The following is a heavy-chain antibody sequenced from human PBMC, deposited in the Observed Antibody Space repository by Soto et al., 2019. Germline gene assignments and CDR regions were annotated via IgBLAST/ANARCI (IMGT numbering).Heavy chain of an antibody. CDR3: ARVSWREKYGMDV. Sequence: WGSLRLSCAASGFTFIDSYMSFIRHSPGKGLEWISYITFSGNTVYYADSLKGRFTISRDNAKNSLYLQMNRLRAEDTAVYYCARVSWREKYGMDVWGQGTTVTVSS. CDR2: ITFSGNTV. CDR1: GFTFIDSY. J-gene: IGHJ6*02. V-gene: IGHV3-11*01.